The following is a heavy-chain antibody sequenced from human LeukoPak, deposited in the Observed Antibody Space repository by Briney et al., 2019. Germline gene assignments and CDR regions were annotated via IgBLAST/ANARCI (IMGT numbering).Heavy chain of an antibody. CDR1: GYTFTSYG. J-gene: IGHJ4*02. CDR3: ARVDCSGGSCYLGDY. V-gene: IGHV1-18*04. CDR2: ISAYNGNT. D-gene: IGHD2-15*01. Sequence: ASVKVSRKASGYTFTSYGISWVRQAPGQGLEWMGWISAYNGNTNYAQKPQGRVTMTTDTSTSTAYMELRSLRSGDTAVYYCARVDCSGGSCYLGDYWGQGTLVTVSS.